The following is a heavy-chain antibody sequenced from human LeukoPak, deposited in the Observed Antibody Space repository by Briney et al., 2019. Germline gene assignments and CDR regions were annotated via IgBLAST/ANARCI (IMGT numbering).Heavy chain of an antibody. Sequence: PGGSLRLSCAVSGFIVNTYYMSWVRQAPGKGLEWVSIIYSDGSTYYADSVKGRFTMSRDTSKNTLFLQMNSLRAEDTAVYYCARIYSGSHYSWGQGTLVTISS. CDR3: ARIYSGSHYS. J-gene: IGHJ4*02. D-gene: IGHD1-26*01. CDR1: GFIVNTYY. CDR2: IYSDGST. V-gene: IGHV3-53*01.